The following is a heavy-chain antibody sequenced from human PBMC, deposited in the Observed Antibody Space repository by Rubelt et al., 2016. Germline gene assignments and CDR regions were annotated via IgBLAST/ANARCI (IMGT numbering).Heavy chain of an antibody. CDR2: PGDSDT. V-gene: IGHV5-51*01. Sequence: PGDSDTRYSPSFQGQVTISADKSISTAYLQWSSLKASDTAMYYCASQKRGAAAGFSSFDPWGQGTLVTVSS. J-gene: IGHJ5*02. D-gene: IGHD6-13*01. CDR3: ASQKRGAAAGFSSFDP.